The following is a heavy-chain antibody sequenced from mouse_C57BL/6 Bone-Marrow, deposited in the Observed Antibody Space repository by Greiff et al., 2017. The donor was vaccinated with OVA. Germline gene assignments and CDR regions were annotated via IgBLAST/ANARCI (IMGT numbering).Heavy chain of an antibody. D-gene: IGHD6-1*01. Sequence: VQLQQSGAELARPGASVKLSCKASGYTFTSYGISWVKQRTGQGLEWIGEIYPRSGNTYYNEKFKGKATLTADKSSSTAYMELRSLTSEDSAVYVGARGSSQRGFAYWGQGTLVTVSA. CDR1: GYTFTSYG. V-gene: IGHV1-81*01. CDR2: IYPRSGNT. CDR3: ARGSSQRGFAY. J-gene: IGHJ3*01.